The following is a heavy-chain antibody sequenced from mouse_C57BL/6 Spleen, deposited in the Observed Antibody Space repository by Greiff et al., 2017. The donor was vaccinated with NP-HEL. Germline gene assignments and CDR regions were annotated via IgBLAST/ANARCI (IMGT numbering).Heavy chain of an antibody. J-gene: IGHJ2*01. V-gene: IGHV1-55*01. D-gene: IGHD1-1*01. CDR3: ARGYYYGSSLYYFDY. CDR1: GYTFTSYW. Sequence: VQLQQPGAELVKPGASVKMSCKASGYTFTSYWITWVKQRPGQGLEWIGDIYPGSGSTNYNEKFKSKATLTVDTSSSTAYMQLSSLTSEDSAVYYCARGYYYGSSLYYFDYWGQGTTLTVSS. CDR2: IYPGSGST.